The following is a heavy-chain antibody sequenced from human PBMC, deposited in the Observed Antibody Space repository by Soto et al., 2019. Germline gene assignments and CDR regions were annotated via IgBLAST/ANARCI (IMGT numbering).Heavy chain of an antibody. CDR1: GGSFSGYY. V-gene: IGHV4-34*01. J-gene: IGHJ4*02. D-gene: IGHD1-26*01. CDR3: ARYSARPRGRTGFDY. CDR2: INHSGST. Sequence: QVQLQQWGAGLLKPSETLSLTCAVYGGSFSGYYWSWIRQPPGKGLEWIGEINHSGSTNYNPSLTSRVTISVDTSKNQFSLKLSSVTAADTAVYYCARYSARPRGRTGFDYWGQGTLVTVSS.